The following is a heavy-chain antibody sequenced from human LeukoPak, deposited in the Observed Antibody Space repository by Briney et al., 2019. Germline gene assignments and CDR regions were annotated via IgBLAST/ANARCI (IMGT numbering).Heavy chain of an antibody. Sequence: GGSLRLSCVGSGFTFSSYAMNWVRQAPGKGLEWVSSISNSSSYIYYADSVKGRFTISRDNAKNSLYLQMNSLRAEDTAVYYCARDSPVAAAGTWFDPWGQGTLVTVSS. J-gene: IGHJ5*02. CDR2: ISNSSSYI. D-gene: IGHD6-13*01. V-gene: IGHV3-21*01. CDR3: ARDSPVAAAGTWFDP. CDR1: GFTFSSYA.